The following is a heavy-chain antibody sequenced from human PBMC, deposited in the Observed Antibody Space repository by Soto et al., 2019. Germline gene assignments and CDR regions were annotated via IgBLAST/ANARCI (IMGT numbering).Heavy chain of an antibody. V-gene: IGHV3-33*03. Sequence: GGSLRLSCATSGFSLNDFCIHWVRQAPGKGLEWVSHLWYDGNRKNYADYVKGRFTVSRDSSKNTVYLHMDSLRVEDTAVYYCAKENTHPYFDSCGRGALVTVCS. CDR1: GFSLNDFC. CDR3: AKENTHPYFDS. D-gene: IGHD2-15*01. J-gene: IGHJ4*02. CDR2: LWYDGNRK.